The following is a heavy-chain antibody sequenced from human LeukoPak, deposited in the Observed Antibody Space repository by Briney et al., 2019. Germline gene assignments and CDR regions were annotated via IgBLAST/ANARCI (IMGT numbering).Heavy chain of an antibody. V-gene: IGHV1-69*13. D-gene: IGHD6-13*01. CDR2: IIPIFGTA. CDR1: GYTFTSYG. CDR3: ARAGGGYSSSWPLTNFDY. J-gene: IGHJ4*02. Sequence: ASVKVSCKASGYTFTSYGISWVRQAPGQGLEWMGGIIPIFGTANYAQKFQGRVTITADESTSTAYMELSSLRSEDTAVYYCARAGGGYSSSWPLTNFDYWGQGTLVTVSS.